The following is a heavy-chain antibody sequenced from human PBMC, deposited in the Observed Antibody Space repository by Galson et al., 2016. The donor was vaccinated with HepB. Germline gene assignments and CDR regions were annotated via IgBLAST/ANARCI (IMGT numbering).Heavy chain of an antibody. CDR3: ARGRQIWPDGLDP. Sequence: QSGAEVKKPGGLLRISCKASGYSFTSYLISWVRQTPEKGLEWIGRIDPNDSQTKYSPSFQRHVTISADRSTNTAYLQWSSLKASDTAMYYCARGRQIWPDGLDPWGQGALVIVSS. CDR1: GYSFTSYL. J-gene: IGHJ5*02. V-gene: IGHV5-10-1*01. CDR2: IDPNDSQT.